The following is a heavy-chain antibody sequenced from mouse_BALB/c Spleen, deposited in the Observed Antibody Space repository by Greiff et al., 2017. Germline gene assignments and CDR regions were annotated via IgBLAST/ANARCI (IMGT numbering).Heavy chain of an antibody. CDR1: GYTFTDYE. CDR2: IDPETGGT. Sequence: QVQLQQSGAELVRPGASVTLSCKASGYTFTDYEMHWVKQTPVHGLEWIGAIDPETGGTAYNQKFKGKATLTADKSSSTAYMELRSLTSEDSAVYYCTRSYYYGTPFAYWGQGTLVTVSA. D-gene: IGHD1-1*01. V-gene: IGHV1-15*01. CDR3: TRSYYYGTPFAY. J-gene: IGHJ3*01.